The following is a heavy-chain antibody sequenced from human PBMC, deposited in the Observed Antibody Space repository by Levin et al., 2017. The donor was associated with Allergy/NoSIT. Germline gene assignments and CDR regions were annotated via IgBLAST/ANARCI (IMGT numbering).Heavy chain of an antibody. D-gene: IGHD3-3*01. CDR2: ISSTGSTI. CDR1: GFTFSSYE. CDR3: ARQLGNFWSGYNDFDY. Sequence: PSETLSLTCAASGFTFSSYEMNWVRRAPGKGLEWVSYISSTGSTIYSADSVKGRFTISRANAKNSLYLHMNSLRAEDTAVYYCARQLGNFWSGYNDFDYWGQGTLVTVSS. J-gene: IGHJ4*02. V-gene: IGHV3-48*03.